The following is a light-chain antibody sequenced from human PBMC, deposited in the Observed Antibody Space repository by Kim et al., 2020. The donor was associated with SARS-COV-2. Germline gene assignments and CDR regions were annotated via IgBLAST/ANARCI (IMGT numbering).Light chain of an antibody. CDR1: QSLVLSDGNTY. V-gene: IGKV2-30*02. J-gene: IGKJ2*01. CDR3: MQETHWPHT. Sequence: DVVMTQSPLSLPVTLGQPASISCRSSQSLVLSDGNTYLNWFHQRPGQSPRRLIYQVSNRDSGVPERFSGSGSGTDFTLKISRVEAEDVGVYYCMQETHWPHTFGQGTKLEIK. CDR2: QVS.